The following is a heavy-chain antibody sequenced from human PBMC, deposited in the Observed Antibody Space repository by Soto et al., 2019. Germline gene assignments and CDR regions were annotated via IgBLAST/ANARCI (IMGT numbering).Heavy chain of an antibody. CDR1: GVTFSGFD. J-gene: IGHJ4*02. V-gene: IGHV3-13*01. CDR3: ARGQEVGAHFFDS. Sequence: PAGSLRLSCEASGVTFSGFDMHWVRQPTGKGLEWVSTIGTAGDTYYAVSVKGRFTTSRDNAKNSLSLQMNSLRAGDTAVYFCARGQEVGAHFFDSWGQGTQVTVSS. CDR2: IGTAGDT. D-gene: IGHD2-15*01.